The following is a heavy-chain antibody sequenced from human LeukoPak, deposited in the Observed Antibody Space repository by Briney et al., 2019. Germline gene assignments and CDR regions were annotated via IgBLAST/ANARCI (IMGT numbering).Heavy chain of an antibody. CDR3: ARAHWNDRAID. CDR2: IIPIFGTA. CDR1: GGTFSSYA. Sequence: SVKVSCKASGGTFSSYAISWVRQAPGQGLEWMGGIIPIFGTANYAQKLQGRVTMTTDTSTSTAYMELRSLRSDDTAVYYCARAHWNDRAIDWGQGTLVTVSS. J-gene: IGHJ4*02. V-gene: IGHV1-69*05. D-gene: IGHD1-1*01.